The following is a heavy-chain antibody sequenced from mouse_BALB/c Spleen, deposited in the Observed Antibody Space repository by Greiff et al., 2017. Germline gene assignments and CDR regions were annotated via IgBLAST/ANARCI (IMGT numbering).Heavy chain of an antibody. CDR2: ISSGGSYT. CDR1: GFTFSSYA. V-gene: IGHV5-9-4*01. D-gene: IGHD2-14*01. CDR3: AKGRYDYAMDY. Sequence: EVQRVESGGGLVQPGGSLKLSCAASGFTFSSYAMSWVRQSPEKRLEWVAEISSGGSYTYYPDTVTGRFTISRDNAKNTLYLEMSSLRSEDTAMYYCAKGRYDYAMDYWGQGTSVTVSS. J-gene: IGHJ4*01.